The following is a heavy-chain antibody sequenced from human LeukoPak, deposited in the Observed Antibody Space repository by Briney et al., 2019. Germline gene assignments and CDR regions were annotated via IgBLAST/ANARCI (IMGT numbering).Heavy chain of an antibody. CDR1: GGSIGSYY. V-gene: IGHV4-59*01. CDR3: ARGTISMDV. Sequence: SETLSLTCTVSGGSIGSYYWSWIRQPPGKGLEWIGYIYYGGNTDHNPSLKSRVSISVDTSKNQVSLRLTSVTAADTAVYYCARGTISMDVWGRGTTVTISS. J-gene: IGHJ6*03. D-gene: IGHD3-9*01. CDR2: IYYGGNT.